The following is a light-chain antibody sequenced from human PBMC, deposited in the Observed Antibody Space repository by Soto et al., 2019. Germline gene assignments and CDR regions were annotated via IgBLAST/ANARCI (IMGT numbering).Light chain of an antibody. CDR1: QSVSSK. CDR3: QQYNSWLWT. V-gene: IGKV3-15*01. J-gene: IGKJ1*01. Sequence: EIVMTQSPATLSVSPGEGATLFCRASQSVSSKLAWYQQKPGQAPRLLIYGASTRATGIPARFSGSGSGTEFTLIISSLQSEDSAVYYCQQYNSWLWTFGQGTKVEIK. CDR2: GAS.